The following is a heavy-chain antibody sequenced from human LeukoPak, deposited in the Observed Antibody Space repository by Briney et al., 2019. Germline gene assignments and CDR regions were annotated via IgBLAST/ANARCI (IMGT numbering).Heavy chain of an antibody. CDR1: GFTFSSYS. J-gene: IGHJ4*02. V-gene: IGHV3-21*01. D-gene: IGHD3-22*01. CDR3: ARRIKNYDSSGYYGSDY. Sequence: GGSLSLSCAASGFTFSSYSMNWVRQAPGKGLEWVSSISSSSSYIYYADSVKGRFTISRDNAKNSLYLQMNSLRAEDTAVYYCARRIKNYDSSGYYGSDYWGQGTLVTVSS. CDR2: ISSSSSYI.